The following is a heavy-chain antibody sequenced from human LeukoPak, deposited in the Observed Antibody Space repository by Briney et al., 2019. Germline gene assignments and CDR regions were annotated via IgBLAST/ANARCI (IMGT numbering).Heavy chain of an antibody. D-gene: IGHD6-13*01. J-gene: IGHJ5*02. CDR1: GFTFSSYA. CDR2: ISGSGDST. CDR3: AREVSYSSSWYGWFDP. Sequence: GGSLRLSCAASGFTFSSYAMSWVRQAPGKGLEWVSAISGSGDSTYYADSVKGRFTISRDNSKNTLYLQMNSLRAEDTAVYYCAREVSYSSSWYGWFDPWGQGTLVTVSS. V-gene: IGHV3-23*01.